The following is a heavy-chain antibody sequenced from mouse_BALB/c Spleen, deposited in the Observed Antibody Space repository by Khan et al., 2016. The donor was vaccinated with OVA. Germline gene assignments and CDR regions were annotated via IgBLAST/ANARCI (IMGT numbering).Heavy chain of an antibody. Sequence: VQLQESGPGLVKPSQSLFLTCTVTGYSITSDYAWNWIRQFPGNKLEWMGYINYSGGTSYLPSLKSRISITRDTSKNQFFLQLNSVTTEDSATYYCARWFAYWGQGTLVTVS. CDR2: INYSGGT. V-gene: IGHV3-2*02. CDR1: GYSITSDYA. CDR3: ARWFAY. J-gene: IGHJ3*01.